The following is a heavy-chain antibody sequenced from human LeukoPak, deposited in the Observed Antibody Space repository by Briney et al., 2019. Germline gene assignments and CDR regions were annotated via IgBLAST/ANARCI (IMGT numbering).Heavy chain of an antibody. CDR1: GFTFSSYW. V-gene: IGHV3-74*01. D-gene: IGHD3-16*02. CDR3: ARDAGGLRLGELSPIDY. CDR2: INSDGSST. J-gene: IGHJ4*02. Sequence: PGGSLRLSCAASGFTFSSYWMHWVRHAPGKGLVGVSRINSDGSSTSYADSVKGRFTISRDNAKNTLYLQMNSLRAEDTAVYYCARDAGGLRLGELSPIDYWGQGTLVTVSS.